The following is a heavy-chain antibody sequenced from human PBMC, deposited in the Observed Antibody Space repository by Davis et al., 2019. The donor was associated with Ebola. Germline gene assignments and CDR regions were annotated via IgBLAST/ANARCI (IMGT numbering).Heavy chain of an antibody. J-gene: IGHJ6*02. CDR2: INPSGGST. CDR1: GYTFTSYY. CDR3: ARDRYVVQGVIQGIASDYYYYGMDV. Sequence: ASVQVSCKASGYTFTSYYMHWVRQAPGQGLEWMGIINPSGGSTSYAQKFQGRVTMTRDTSTSTVYMELSSLRSEDTAVYYCARDRYVVQGVIQGIASDYYYYGMDVWGQGTTVTVSS. V-gene: IGHV1-46*01. D-gene: IGHD3-10*01.